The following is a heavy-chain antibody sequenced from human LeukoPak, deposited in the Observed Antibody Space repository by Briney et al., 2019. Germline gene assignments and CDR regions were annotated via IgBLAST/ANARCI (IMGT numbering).Heavy chain of an antibody. CDR2: ISGSGGST. J-gene: IGHJ4*02. Sequence: GGSLRLSCAASGFTSSSYGMSWVRQAPGKGLEWVSAISGSGGSTYYADSVKGRFTISRDNSKNSLYLQMNSLRTEDTAVYYCVRDGSSWGNFDYWGQGTLVSVSS. CDR1: GFTSSSYG. D-gene: IGHD7-27*01. V-gene: IGHV3-23*01. CDR3: VRDGSSWGNFDY.